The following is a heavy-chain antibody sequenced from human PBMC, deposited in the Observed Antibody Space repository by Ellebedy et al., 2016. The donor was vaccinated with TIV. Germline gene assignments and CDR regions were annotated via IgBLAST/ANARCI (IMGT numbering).Heavy chain of an antibody. CDR2: INTYHGNT. CDR3: ARGITGPGDLGY. V-gene: IGHV1-18*04. J-gene: IGHJ4*02. D-gene: IGHD1-1*01. CDR1: GHTFTSDG. Sequence: AASVKVSCKASGHTFTSDGFGWVRQAPGQGLEWMGWINTYHGNTNYAKSFTGRVTMTTGTSTNTAYLDLRSLRPDDPAVYYCARGITGPGDLGYWGQGTLVTVSS.